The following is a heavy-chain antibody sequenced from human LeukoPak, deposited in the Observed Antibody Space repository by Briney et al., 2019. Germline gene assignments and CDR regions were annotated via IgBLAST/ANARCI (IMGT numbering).Heavy chain of an antibody. CDR1: GFTFRNYG. J-gene: IGHJ4*02. V-gene: IGHV3-48*01. Sequence: GGSLRLSCAASGFTFRNYGMDWVRQAPGKGLEWVSYISSSSSSINYADPVKGRFTISRDNAKNSVFLQMNSLRAEDTAVYYCARGGAARPDYWGQGTLVTVSS. CDR2: ISSSSSSI. D-gene: IGHD6-6*01. CDR3: ARGGAARPDY.